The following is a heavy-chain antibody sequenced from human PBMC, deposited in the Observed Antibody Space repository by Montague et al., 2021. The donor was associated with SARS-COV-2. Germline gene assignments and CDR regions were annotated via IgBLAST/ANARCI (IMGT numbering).Heavy chain of an antibody. CDR1: GVSVTDNY. D-gene: IGHD3-9*01. CDR2: VLYYKGT. V-gene: IGHV4-59*08. J-gene: IGHJ4*02. CDR3: VCHPHYDGLNGRPDF. Sequence: SETLSLTCTVSGVSVTDNYYCWIWLPPGKGLERVGDVLYYKGTNINYTLTRRVAISVDTSKYQFSLRLTSVTVADTAFSQCVCHPHYDGLNGRPDFWDQGALVTVSS.